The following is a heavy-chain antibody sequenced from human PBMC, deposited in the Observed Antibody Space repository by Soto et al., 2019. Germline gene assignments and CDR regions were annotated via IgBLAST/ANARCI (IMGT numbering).Heavy chain of an antibody. CDR1: GYALTSYD. D-gene: IGHD6-13*01. CDR2: MNPNSGNT. V-gene: IGHV1-8*01. CDR3: ARDRIAAAGTGYWFDP. Sequence: ASVNVSCKASGYALTSYDVNWVRQATGQGLEWMGWMNPNSGNTGYAQKFQGRVTMTRNTSISTAYMELSSLRSEDTAVYYCARDRIAAAGTGYWFDPWGQGTLVTVSS. J-gene: IGHJ5*02.